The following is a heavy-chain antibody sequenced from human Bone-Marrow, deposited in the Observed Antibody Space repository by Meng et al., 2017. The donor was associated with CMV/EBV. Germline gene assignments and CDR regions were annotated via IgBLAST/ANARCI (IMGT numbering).Heavy chain of an antibody. J-gene: IGHJ2*01. D-gene: IGHD4-23*01. CDR1: GDSMKSYY. V-gene: IGHV4-59*01. CDR2: IYYSGST. Sequence: QVGLQESGPGQVKPSETLSLTCSVAGDSMKSYYWGWVRQPPGKGLEWLGHIYYSGSTNYNPSLKSRLTMSAVTSKNQFSLSLNFVTAEDTAVYYCARSLNSWYFDLWGRGTLVTVSS. CDR3: ARSLNSWYFDL.